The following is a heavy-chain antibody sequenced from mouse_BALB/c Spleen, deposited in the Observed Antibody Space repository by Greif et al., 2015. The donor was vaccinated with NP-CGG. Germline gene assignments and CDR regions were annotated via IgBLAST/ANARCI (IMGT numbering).Heavy chain of an antibody. CDR2: IWGGGST. CDR1: GFSLTSYG. D-gene: IGHD2-4*01. CDR3: ARGLRRRGYAMDY. V-gene: IGHV2-2*02. J-gene: IGHJ4*01. Sequence: VQLVESGPGLVQPSQSLSITCTVSGFSLTSYGAHWVRQSPGKGLEWLGVIWGGGSTDYNAAFISRLSISKDNSKSQVFFKMNSLQANDTAIYYCARGLRRRGYAMDYWGQGTSVTVSS.